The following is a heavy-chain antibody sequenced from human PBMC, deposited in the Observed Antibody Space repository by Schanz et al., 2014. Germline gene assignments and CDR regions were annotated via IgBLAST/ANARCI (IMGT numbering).Heavy chain of an antibody. CDR2: MSYDGSIK. CDR1: GFTFTTHS. V-gene: IGHV3-30*18. Sequence: QEQLVESGGGLVKPGGSLRLSCAASGFTFTTHSMTWVRQAPGKGLEWVAAMSYDGSIKYYGDSVKGRFTISRDNSKNTLYLHMNTLRSEDTAVYYCAKDSTHIDIVLVPTAIDYWGQGTLVTVSS. CDR3: AKDSTHIDIVLVPTAIDY. J-gene: IGHJ4*02. D-gene: IGHD2-2*01.